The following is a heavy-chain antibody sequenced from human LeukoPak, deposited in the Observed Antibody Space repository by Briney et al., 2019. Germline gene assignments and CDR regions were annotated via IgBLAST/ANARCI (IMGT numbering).Heavy chain of an antibody. CDR3: ARDLADFWSGYLSSAFDI. CDR1: GGSISSYY. CDR2: IYTSGST. Sequence: SETLSLTCTVSGGSISSYYWSWIRQPAGKGLEWIGRIYTSGSTNYNPSLKSRVTMSVDTSKNQFSLKLSSVTAADTAVYYCARDLADFWSGYLSSAFDIWAKGQWSPSLQ. D-gene: IGHD3-3*01. J-gene: IGHJ3*02. V-gene: IGHV4-4*07.